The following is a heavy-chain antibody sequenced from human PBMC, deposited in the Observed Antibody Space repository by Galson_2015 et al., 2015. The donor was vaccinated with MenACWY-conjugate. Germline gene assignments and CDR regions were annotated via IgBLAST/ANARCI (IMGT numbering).Heavy chain of an antibody. CDR2: ISGSGGST. V-gene: IGHV3-23*01. CDR3: AKTFIRDYYGSGSYSVDDAFDI. Sequence: SLRLSCAASGFTFSSYAMSWVRQAPGKGLEWVSAISGSGGSTYYADSVKGRFTISRDNSKNTLYLQMNSLRAEDTAVYYCAKTFIRDYYGSGSYSVDDAFDIWGQGTMVTVSS. CDR1: GFTFSSYA. D-gene: IGHD3-10*01. J-gene: IGHJ3*02.